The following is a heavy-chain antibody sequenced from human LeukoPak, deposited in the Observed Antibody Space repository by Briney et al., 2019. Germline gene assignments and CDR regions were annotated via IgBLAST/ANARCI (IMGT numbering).Heavy chain of an antibody. J-gene: IGHJ4*02. Sequence: SETLSLTCTVSGGSISSSSYYWGWIRQPPGKGLEWIGSIYYSGSTYYNPSLKSRVTISVDTSKNQFSLKLSSVTAADTAVYYCASTRGYSYGREYYFDYWGQGTLVTVSS. V-gene: IGHV4-39*07. D-gene: IGHD5-18*01. CDR3: ASTRGYSYGREYYFDY. CDR2: IYYSGST. CDR1: GGSISSSSYY.